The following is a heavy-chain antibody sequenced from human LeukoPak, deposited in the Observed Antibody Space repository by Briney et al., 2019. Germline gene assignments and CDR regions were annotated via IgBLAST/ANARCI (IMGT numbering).Heavy chain of an antibody. V-gene: IGHV3-23*01. D-gene: IGHD6-13*01. CDR1: GFTFSSYA. CDR2: ISGFCCST. J-gene: IGHJ4*02. CDR3: AKDPPSPYSSSWYHSLDY. Sequence: GXSLRLSCAASGFTFSSYAMSWVRQAPGKGLEWVSAISGFCCSTYYPDSVNGRFTISRDNSKTTLYLQMNSLRAEDTAVYYCAKDPPSPYSSSWYHSLDYWGQGTLVTVSS.